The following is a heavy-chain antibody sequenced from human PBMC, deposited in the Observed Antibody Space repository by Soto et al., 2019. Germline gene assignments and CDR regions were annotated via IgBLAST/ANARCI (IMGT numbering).Heavy chain of an antibody. D-gene: IGHD3-3*01. CDR2: IYYSGST. CDR3: ARGPASSTYYHFWSGYHPRRSHYDMDV. V-gene: IGHV4-30-4*01. Sequence: SETLSLTCTVSGSSISSGDYYWSWLRQPPGKGLEWIGYIYYSGSTYYNPSFKSRVTISVDTSKNQFSLKLSSVTAADTAVYYCARGPASSTYYHFWSGYHPRRSHYDMDVCGQGTTVTVSS. CDR1: GSSISSGDYY. J-gene: IGHJ6*02.